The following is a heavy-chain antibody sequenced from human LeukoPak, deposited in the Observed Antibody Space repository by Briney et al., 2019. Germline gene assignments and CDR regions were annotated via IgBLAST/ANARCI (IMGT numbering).Heavy chain of an antibody. CDR3: VWVRGYNYALDP. D-gene: IGHD5-18*01. V-gene: IGHV3-15*01. CDR1: GFPFTNAW. Sequence: GGSLRLSCAASGFPFTNAWMSWVRQAPGKGLEWVGRIKSKGDGETTDYTGSVKGRFTISRDDSKTTLFLQMNSLKTDDTAVYYCVWVRGYNYALDPWSRGTLVTVSS. J-gene: IGHJ5*02. CDR2: IKSKGDGETT.